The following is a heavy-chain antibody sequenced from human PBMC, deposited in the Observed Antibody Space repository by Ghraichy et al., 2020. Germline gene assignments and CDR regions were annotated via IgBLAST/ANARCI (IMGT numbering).Heavy chain of an antibody. CDR2: TSYDASNK. J-gene: IGHJ6*02. Sequence: GGSLRLSCAASGFTFSRYGMHWVRQAPGKGLEWVAVTSYDASNKFYGGSVQGRFTISRDNSKNTLYLQMNYLRPEDTAVYYCAKERDTSGYYSFRGDYYGMDVCGQRTTGTVSS. D-gene: IGHD3-22*01. CDR1: GFTFSRYG. CDR3: AKERDTSGYYSFRGDYYGMDV. V-gene: IGHV3-30*18.